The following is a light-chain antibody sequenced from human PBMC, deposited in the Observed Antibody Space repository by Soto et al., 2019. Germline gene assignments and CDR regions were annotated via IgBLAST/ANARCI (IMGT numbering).Light chain of an antibody. CDR2: DAS. Sequence: EIVLPQSPATLSLSPGERATLSCRASQSVNDFLAWYQQRPGQAPRLLIYDASKRATGIPARFSGSGFGTDYTLTISRLEPEDFAVYYCQQRYNWPWTFGQGTKVDIK. CDR1: QSVNDF. J-gene: IGKJ1*01. CDR3: QQRYNWPWT. V-gene: IGKV3-11*01.